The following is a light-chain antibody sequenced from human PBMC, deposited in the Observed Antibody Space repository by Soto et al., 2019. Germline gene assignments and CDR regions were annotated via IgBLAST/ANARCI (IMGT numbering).Light chain of an antibody. J-gene: IGKJ4*02. CDR3: QQYNTYGLT. CDR1: QGISSY. Sequence: DIQLTQSPSFLSASVGDRVTITCRASQGISSYLAWYQQKPGKAPKLLIYAASTLQSGVPSKFSGSGSDTEFTFTISSLQPDDSATYYCQQYNTYGLTFGGGTKVDIK. V-gene: IGKV1-9*01. CDR2: AAS.